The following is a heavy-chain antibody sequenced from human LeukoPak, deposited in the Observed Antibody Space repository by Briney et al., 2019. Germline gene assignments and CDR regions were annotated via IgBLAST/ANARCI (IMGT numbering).Heavy chain of an antibody. D-gene: IGHD2-2*01. J-gene: IGHJ4*02. V-gene: IGHV3-74*01. CDR3: VSFYETY. CDR1: GNYW. Sequence: GGSLRLSCAASGNYWMHWVRQAPGKGPVWVSHINSDGSWTTYVDSVKGRFTISKDNAKNMVYLQMNNLRAKDTAVYYCVSFYETYWGRGTLVTVSS. CDR2: INSDGSWT.